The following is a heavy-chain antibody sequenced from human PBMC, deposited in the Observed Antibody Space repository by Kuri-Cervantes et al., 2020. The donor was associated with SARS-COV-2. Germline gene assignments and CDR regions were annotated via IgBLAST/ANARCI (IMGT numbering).Heavy chain of an antibody. CDR3: ARVGRIAARYYFDY. D-gene: IGHD6-6*01. CDR1: GGSISSYY. Sequence: SETLSLTCTVSGGSISSYYWSWIRQPPGKGLEWIGEINHSGSTNYNPSLKSRVTISVDTSKNQFSLKLSSVTAADTAVYYCARVGRIAARYYFDYWGQGTLVTVSS. V-gene: IGHV4-34*01. J-gene: IGHJ4*02. CDR2: INHSGST.